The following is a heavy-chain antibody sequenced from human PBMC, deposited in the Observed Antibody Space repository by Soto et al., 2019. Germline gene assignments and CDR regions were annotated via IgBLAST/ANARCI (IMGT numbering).Heavy chain of an antibody. V-gene: IGHV4-30-2*01. J-gene: IGHJ6*02. Sequence: TLSLTCTVSNGSISSGGYSWSWIRQTPGKGLEWIGYIYPTGKTYYNPSLKNRATLSIDTSQNQFSLQLTSVTAADTAVYYCARAPPGPAPRWGVWGHGTTVTSP. CDR1: NGSISSGGYS. D-gene: IGHD3-16*01. CDR3: ARAPPGPAPRWGV. CDR2: IYPTGKT.